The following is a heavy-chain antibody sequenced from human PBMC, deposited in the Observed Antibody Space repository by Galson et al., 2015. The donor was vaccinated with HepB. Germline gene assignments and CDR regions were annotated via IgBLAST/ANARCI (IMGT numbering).Heavy chain of an antibody. CDR2: ISYDGSNK. V-gene: IGHV3-30-3*01. Sequence: LRLSCAASGFTFSSYAMHWVRQAPGKGLEWVAVISYDGSNKYYADSVKGRFTISRDNSKNTLYLQMNSLRAEDTAVYYCAREGYSYGVRFDYWGQGTLVTVSS. CDR1: GFTFSSYA. CDR3: AREGYSYGVRFDY. J-gene: IGHJ4*02. D-gene: IGHD5-18*01.